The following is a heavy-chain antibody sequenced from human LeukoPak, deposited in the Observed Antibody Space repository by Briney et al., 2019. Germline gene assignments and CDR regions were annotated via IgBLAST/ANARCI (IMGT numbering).Heavy chain of an antibody. J-gene: IGHJ4*02. V-gene: IGHV3-23*01. CDR3: AKGAYDYIEMGYFDY. Sequence: GSLVLSCPASGFIIGNSALSLVRQAPGKGLEWVSLIVAISGSTFYADSVKGRFTISRDSSKNTLYLQMNSLRAEDMAVYYCAKGAYDYIEMGYFDYWGQGTLVTVSS. CDR1: GFIIGNSA. CDR2: IVAISGST. D-gene: IGHD5-12*01.